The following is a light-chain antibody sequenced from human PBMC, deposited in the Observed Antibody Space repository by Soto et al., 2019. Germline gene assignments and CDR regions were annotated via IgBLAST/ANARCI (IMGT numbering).Light chain of an antibody. J-gene: IGKJ5*01. CDR3: QQRSNWPPIT. V-gene: IGKV3D-20*02. CDR2: GAS. Sequence: IVLTQSPGTLSLSPGERATLSCRASQSVSSNNLAWYQQRPGQAPRVVIYGASTRATGIPERFSGSGSGTEFTLTISSLQSEDFAVYYCQQRSNWPPITFGQGTRLEIK. CDR1: QSVSSNN.